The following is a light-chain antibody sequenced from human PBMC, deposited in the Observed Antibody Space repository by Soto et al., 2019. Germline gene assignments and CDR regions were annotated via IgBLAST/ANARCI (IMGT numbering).Light chain of an antibody. CDR3: QQGYSTQWP. J-gene: IGKJ1*01. CDR2: ATS. Sequence: DIQMTQSPSSLSASVGDRVSITCRASQDIRSYLNCYQQNPGKAPELLIYATSNLQSGAPPRFSASGSGTDLTLTISRLQPEDFATYYCQQGYSTQWPSGQGTKGEIQ. V-gene: IGKV1-39*01. CDR1: QDIRSY.